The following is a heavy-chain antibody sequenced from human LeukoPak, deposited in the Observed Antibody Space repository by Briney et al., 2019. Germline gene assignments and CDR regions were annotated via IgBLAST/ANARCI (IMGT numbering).Heavy chain of an antibody. CDR1: GFTFSSYA. J-gene: IGHJ4*02. CDR3: AKDQNCSGGSCYSGWDY. D-gene: IGHD2-15*01. V-gene: IGHV3-23*01. Sequence: PGGSLRLSCAASGFTFSSYAMSWARQAPGKGLEWVSAISGSGGSTYYADSVKGRFTISRDNSKNTLYLQMSSLRAEDTAVYYCAKDQNCSGGSCYSGWDYWGQGTLVTVSS. CDR2: ISGSGGST.